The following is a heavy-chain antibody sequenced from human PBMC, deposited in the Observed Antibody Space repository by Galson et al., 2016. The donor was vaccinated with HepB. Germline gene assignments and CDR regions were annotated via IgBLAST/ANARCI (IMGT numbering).Heavy chain of an antibody. CDR3: ARPHYGMDV. CDR2: ISAYNGNT. CDR1: GYTFTSYG. V-gene: IGHV1-18*01. Sequence: QSGAEVKKPGASVKVSCKASGYTFTSYGISWVRQAPGQGLEWMGWISAYNGNTNYSQNLQGRVTMTTDTSTTTAYMELRSLNSDDTAVYYCARPHYGMDVWGQGTTVTVSS. J-gene: IGHJ6*02.